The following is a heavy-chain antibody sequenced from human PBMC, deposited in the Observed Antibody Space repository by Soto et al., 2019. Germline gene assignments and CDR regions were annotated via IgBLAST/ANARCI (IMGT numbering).Heavy chain of an antibody. V-gene: IGHV2-5*02. Sequence: QITLRESGPALVKPTQTLTLTCTFSGFSLNSRGVGVGWVRQPPGKALEWLAIVYWDDDKRYRPYLRSRLSIRKETTKNQVVLTLTNTDPVDTATYYCVHRGPVDETGMGFDFWGQGSLVTVSS. CDR3: VHRGPVDETGMGFDF. CDR2: VYWDDDK. J-gene: IGHJ4*02. D-gene: IGHD3-9*01. CDR1: GFSLNSRGVG.